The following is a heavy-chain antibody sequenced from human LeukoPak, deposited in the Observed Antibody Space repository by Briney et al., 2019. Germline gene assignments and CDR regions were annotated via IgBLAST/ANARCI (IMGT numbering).Heavy chain of an antibody. D-gene: IGHD3-10*01. Sequence: GGSLRLSCAASGFRFSTHGMNWVRQAPGRGLEWVSTISEGGGNTYYADSVKGRFTISRDNSKNTLYLQMNSLRAEDTAVYYCARDRALVSMVRGVMGYFYYYMDVWGKGTTVTISS. J-gene: IGHJ6*03. CDR3: ARDRALVSMVRGVMGYFYYYMDV. CDR1: GFRFSTHG. V-gene: IGHV3-23*01. CDR2: ISEGGGNT.